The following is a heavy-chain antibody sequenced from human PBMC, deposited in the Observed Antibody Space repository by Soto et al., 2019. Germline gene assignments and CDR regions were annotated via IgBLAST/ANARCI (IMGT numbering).Heavy chain of an antibody. CDR3: AKDHSSSWYYYYYGMDV. CDR2: ISYYGSNK. V-gene: IGHV3-30*18. Sequence: QVQLVESGGGVVQPGRSLRLSCAASGFTFSSYGMHWVRQAPGKGLEWLAVISYYGSNKYYSDSVKGRFTISRDNSKNTLYLQMNSLRAEDTAVYYCAKDHSSSWYYYYYGMDVWGQGTTVTVSS. J-gene: IGHJ6*02. D-gene: IGHD6-13*01. CDR1: GFTFSSYG.